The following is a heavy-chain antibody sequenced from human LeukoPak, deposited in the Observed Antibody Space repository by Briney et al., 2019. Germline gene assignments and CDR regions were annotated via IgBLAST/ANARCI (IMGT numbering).Heavy chain of an antibody. V-gene: IGHV3-23*01. CDR3: AKDQVLEGDGWFPTFDN. D-gene: IGHD6-19*01. Sequence: PGGSLRLSCAASGFTFSTYAMSWVRQAPGKGLEWVSGISGSGRSIYYVDSVKGRFTISRDNSKNTLYLQMNFLRAEDTAVYYCAKDQVLEGDGWFPTFDNWGQGTLVTVSS. CDR2: ISGSGRSI. CDR1: GFTFSTYA. J-gene: IGHJ4*02.